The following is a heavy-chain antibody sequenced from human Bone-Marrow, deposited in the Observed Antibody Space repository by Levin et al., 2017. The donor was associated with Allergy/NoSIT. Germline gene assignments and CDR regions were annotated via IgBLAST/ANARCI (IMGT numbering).Heavy chain of an antibody. CDR3: ARGRRTGTTIDY. D-gene: IGHD1-1*01. J-gene: IGHJ4*02. V-gene: IGHV4-34*01. CDR1: GGSFSGYY. Sequence: SETLSLTCAVYGGSFSGYYWSWIRQPPGKGLEWIGEINHSGSTNYNPSLKSRVTISVDTSKNQFSLKLSSVTAADTAVYYCARGRRTGTTIDYWGQGTLVTVSS. CDR2: INHSGST.